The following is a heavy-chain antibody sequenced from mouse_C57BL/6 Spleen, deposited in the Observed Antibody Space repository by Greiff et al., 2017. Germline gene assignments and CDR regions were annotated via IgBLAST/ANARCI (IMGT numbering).Heavy chain of an antibody. CDR2: ISSGGSYT. V-gene: IGHV5-6*01. CDR3: ARRGITKVVADDMIY. CDR1: GFTFSSYG. D-gene: IGHD1-1*01. Sequence: EVHLVESGGDLVKPGGSLKLSCAASGFTFSSYGMSWVRQTPDKRLEWVATISSGGSYTYYPDSVKGRFTISRDNAKNTLYLQMSSLKSEDTAMYYCARRGITKVVADDMIYWGQGTSVTVSS. J-gene: IGHJ4*01.